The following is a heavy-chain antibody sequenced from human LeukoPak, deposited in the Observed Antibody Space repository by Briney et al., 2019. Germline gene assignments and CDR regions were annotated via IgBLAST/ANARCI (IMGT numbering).Heavy chain of an antibody. V-gene: IGHV3-7*01. CDR3: ARDESIAARGWFDI. D-gene: IGHD6-6*01. J-gene: IGHJ3*02. CDR2: IKQDGSEK. Sequence: GGSLRLSCAASGFTFSSYWMSWVRQAPGKGLEWVANIKQDGSEKYYVDSVKGRFTISRDNAKNSLYLQMNSLRAEDTAVYYCARDESIAARGWFDIWGQGTKVTVSS. CDR1: GFTFSSYW.